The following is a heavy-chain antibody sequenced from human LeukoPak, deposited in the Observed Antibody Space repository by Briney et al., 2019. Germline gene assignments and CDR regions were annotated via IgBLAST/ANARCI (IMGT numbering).Heavy chain of an antibody. J-gene: IGHJ4*02. CDR2: IYYSGSP. D-gene: IGHD3-10*01. CDR3: ARRDISGTACDY. Sequence: PSETLSLTCTISGGSISSYYWNWIRQPPGKGPEWIGYIYYSGSPNYNPSLKSRVTISIDTSKNQFSLKLNSVTAADTAVYYCARRDISGTACDYWGQGTLVTVSS. V-gene: IGHV4-59*08. CDR1: GGSISSYY.